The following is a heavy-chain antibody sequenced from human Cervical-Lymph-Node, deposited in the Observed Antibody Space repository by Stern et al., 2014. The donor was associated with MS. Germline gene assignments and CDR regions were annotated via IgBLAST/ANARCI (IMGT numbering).Heavy chain of an antibody. V-gene: IGHV1-46*01. D-gene: IGHD1-26*01. CDR2: IIPNGGRA. Sequence: VQLVESGAEVMKPGASVNVSCKASGYTFTDYSIQWVRQVHGQGLEVMGMIIPNGGRATYRRKFRGRVTMTRDTSTATVKMELNSMRSEDTAVYYCARVAPTVGAAYWGQGTLVTVSS. J-gene: IGHJ4*02. CDR1: GYTFTDYS. CDR3: ARVAPTVGAAY.